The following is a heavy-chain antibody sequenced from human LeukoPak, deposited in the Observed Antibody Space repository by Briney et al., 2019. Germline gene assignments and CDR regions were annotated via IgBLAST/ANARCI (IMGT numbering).Heavy chain of an antibody. CDR2: ISAYNGNT. J-gene: IGHJ6*03. Sequence: ASVKVSCKASGYTFTSYGISWVRQAPGQGLEWMGWISAYNGNTNYAQKLQGRVTMTTDTSTSTAYMELRSLRSDDTAVYYCAREFVVVPAATEPTYYYYMDVWGKGTTVTVSS. CDR1: GYTFTSYG. CDR3: AREFVVVPAATEPTYYYYMDV. V-gene: IGHV1-18*01. D-gene: IGHD2-2*01.